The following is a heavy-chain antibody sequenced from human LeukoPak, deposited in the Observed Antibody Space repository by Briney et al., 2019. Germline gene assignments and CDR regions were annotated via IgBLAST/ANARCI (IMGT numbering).Heavy chain of an antibody. CDR1: GYTFTSYG. J-gene: IGHJ6*02. D-gene: IGHD5-18*01. V-gene: IGHV1-18*01. CDR2: ISAYNGNT. Sequence: ASVKVSCKASGYTFTSYGISWVRQAPEQGLEWMGWISAYNGNTNYAQKLQGRVTMTTDTSTSTAYMELRSLRSDDTAVYYCARDLQTAMVWSYYGMDVWGQGTTVTVSS. CDR3: ARDLQTAMVWSYYGMDV.